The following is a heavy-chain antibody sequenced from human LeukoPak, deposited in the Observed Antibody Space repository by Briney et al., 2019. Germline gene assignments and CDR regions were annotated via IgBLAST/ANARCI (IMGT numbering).Heavy chain of an antibody. V-gene: IGHV3-21*01. CDR3: ARELAVGGTWFDP. CDR1: GFTFSSYG. D-gene: IGHD6-19*01. CDR2: ISSGSSYI. Sequence: GGSLRLSCAASGFTFSSYGMSWVRQAPGKGLEWVSSISSGSSYIYYAGSVKGRFTISRDNAKNTLYLQMNSLRAEDTAVYYCARELAVGGTWFDPWGQGTLVTVSS. J-gene: IGHJ5*02.